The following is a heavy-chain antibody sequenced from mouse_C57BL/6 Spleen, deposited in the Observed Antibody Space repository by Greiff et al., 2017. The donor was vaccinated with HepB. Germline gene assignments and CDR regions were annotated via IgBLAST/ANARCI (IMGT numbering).Heavy chain of an antibody. V-gene: IGHV3-6*01. Sequence: EVKLQESGPGLVKPSQSLSLTCSVTGYSITSGYYWNWIRQFPGNKLEWMGYISYDGSNNYNPSLKNRISITRDTSKNQFFLKLNSVTTEDTATYYCARGDAYWGQGTLVTVSA. CDR2: ISYDGSN. CDR1: GYSITSGYY. J-gene: IGHJ3*01. CDR3: ARGDAY.